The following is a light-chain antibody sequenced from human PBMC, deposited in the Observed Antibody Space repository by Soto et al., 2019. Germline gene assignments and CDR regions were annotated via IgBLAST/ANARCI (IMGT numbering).Light chain of an antibody. Sequence: EIVLTQSPGTLSLSPGERATLSFRGIQSISSSSLVWYQQKTGQAPRLLIYGASSRATGIPDRFSGSGSGTDFTLTISRLEPEDFAVYYCQQYGTSPPITFGQGTRLEIK. CDR1: QSISSSS. J-gene: IGKJ5*01. CDR2: GAS. V-gene: IGKV3-20*01. CDR3: QQYGTSPPIT.